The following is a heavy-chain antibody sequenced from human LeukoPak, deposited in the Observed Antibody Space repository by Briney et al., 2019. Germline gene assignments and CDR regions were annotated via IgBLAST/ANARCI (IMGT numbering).Heavy chain of an antibody. CDR1: GGSFSGYY. CDR2: INHSGST. CDR3: AGVQQQLALDY. Sequence: PSETLSVICAVYGGSFSGYYWSWIRQPPGKGLEWIGEINHSGSTNYNPSLKSRVTISVDTSKNQFSLKLSSVTAADTAVYYCAGVQQQLALDYWGQGTLVTVSS. V-gene: IGHV4-34*01. J-gene: IGHJ4*02. D-gene: IGHD6-13*01.